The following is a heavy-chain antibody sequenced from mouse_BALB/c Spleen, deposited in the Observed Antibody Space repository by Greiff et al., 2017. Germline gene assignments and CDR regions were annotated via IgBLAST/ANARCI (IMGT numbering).Heavy chain of an antibody. CDR1: GFTFSSFG. V-gene: IGHV5-17*02. J-gene: IGHJ2*01. CDR3: ARDPHYGSSYFDD. CDR2: ISSGSSTI. Sequence: EVKLVESGGGLVQPGGSRKLSCAASGFTFSSFGMYWVRQAPEKGLEWVAYISSGSSTIYYADTVKGRFTISRDNPKNTLFLQMTSLRSEDTAMYYCARDPHYGSSYFDDWGQGTTLTVSS. D-gene: IGHD1-1*01.